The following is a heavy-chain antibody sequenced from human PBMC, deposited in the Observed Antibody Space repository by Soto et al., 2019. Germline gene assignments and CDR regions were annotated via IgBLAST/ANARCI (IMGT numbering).Heavy chain of an antibody. CDR1: GFTFSNAW. J-gene: IGHJ6*02. D-gene: IGHD3-3*01. V-gene: IGHV3-15*07. CDR3: TSQYADFWSGYSKTPPYYYYGMDV. CDR2: IKSKTDGGTT. Sequence: GGTLRLSCAASGFTFSNAWMNWFRQAPGKEQEWVGRIKSKTDGGTTDYAAPVKGRFTISRDDSKNTLYLQMNSLKTEDTAVYYCTSQYADFWSGYSKTPPYYYYGMDVWGQGTTVTVSS.